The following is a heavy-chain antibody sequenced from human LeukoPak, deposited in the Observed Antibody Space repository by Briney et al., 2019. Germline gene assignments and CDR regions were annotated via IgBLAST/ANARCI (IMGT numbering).Heavy chain of an antibody. CDR1: GFTFDDYA. D-gene: IGHD5-12*01. Sequence: PGRSLRLSCAASGFTFDDYAMHWVRQAPGKGLEWVSVIYSGGSTYYADSVKGRFTISRHNSKNTLCLQMNSLRAEDTAVYYCARDRRDGYTNWGQGTLVTVSS. V-gene: IGHV3-53*04. CDR2: IYSGGST. CDR3: ARDRRDGYTN. J-gene: IGHJ4*02.